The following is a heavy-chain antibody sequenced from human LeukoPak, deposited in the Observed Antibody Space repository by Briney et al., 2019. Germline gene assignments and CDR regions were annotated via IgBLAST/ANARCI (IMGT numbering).Heavy chain of an antibody. D-gene: IGHD3-3*01. Sequence: PSETLSLTCTVSGGSISSYYWSWIRQPPGKGLEWIGYIYYSGSTNYNPSLKSRVTISVDTSKNQFSLKLSSVTAADTAVYYCARTLRITIFGVVIKSYYYYMDVWGKGTTVTVSS. CDR1: GGSISSYY. CDR3: ARTLRITIFGVVIKSYYYYMDV. J-gene: IGHJ6*03. CDR2: IYYSGST. V-gene: IGHV4-59*01.